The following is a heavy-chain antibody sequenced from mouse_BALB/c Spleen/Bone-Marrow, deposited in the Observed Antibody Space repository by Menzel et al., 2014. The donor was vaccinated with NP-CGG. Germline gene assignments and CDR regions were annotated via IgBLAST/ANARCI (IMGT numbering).Heavy chain of an antibody. V-gene: IGHV14-3*02. CDR3: ASYYYGRSSFTY. D-gene: IGHD1-1*01. CDR2: IDPANGNT. CDR1: GFNIKDTY. J-gene: IGHJ3*01. Sequence: VQLKQSGAELVKPGASVKLSCTASGFNIKDTYMHWVRQRPEQGLEWIGRIDPANGNTKYDPKFQGKATITADTSSNTAYLQLSSLTSEDTAVYYGASYYYGRSSFTYWGQGTLVTVSA.